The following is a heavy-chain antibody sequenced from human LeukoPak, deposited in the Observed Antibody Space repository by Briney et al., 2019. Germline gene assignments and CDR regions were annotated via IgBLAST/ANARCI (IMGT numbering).Heavy chain of an antibody. CDR3: ARDPNGDYIGAFDI. CDR1: GFTFSSYS. J-gene: IGHJ3*02. CDR2: ISSSSSTI. D-gene: IGHD4-17*01. V-gene: IGHV3-48*04. Sequence: GGSLRLSCAASGFTFSSYSMNWVRQAPGKGLEWVSYISSSSSTIYYADSVKGRFTISRDNSKNTLYLQMNSLRVEDTAVYYCARDPNGDYIGAFDILGQGTMVTVSS.